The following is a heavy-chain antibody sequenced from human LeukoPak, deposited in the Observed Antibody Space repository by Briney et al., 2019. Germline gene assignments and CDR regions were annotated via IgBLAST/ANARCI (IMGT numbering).Heavy chain of an antibody. Sequence: PGGSLRLSCAASGFTFSSYAMHWVRQAPGKGLEWVAVISYDGSNKYYADSVKGRFAISRDNSKNTLYLQMNSLRAEDTAAYYCARGFGVVVVAATKGKYNWFDPWGQGTLVTVSS. CDR2: ISYDGSNK. CDR3: ARGFGVVVVAATKGKYNWFDP. D-gene: IGHD2-15*01. V-gene: IGHV3-30*09. J-gene: IGHJ5*02. CDR1: GFTFSSYA.